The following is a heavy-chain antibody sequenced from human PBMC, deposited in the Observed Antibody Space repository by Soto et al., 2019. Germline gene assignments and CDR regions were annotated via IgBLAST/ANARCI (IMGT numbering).Heavy chain of an antibody. J-gene: IGHJ4*02. V-gene: IGHV4-59*01. CDR3: GRGGWSIDY. D-gene: IGHD2-15*01. Sequence: QVQLQESGPGLVKPSETLSLTCSVSGGSMSGNYWSWIRQSPGQGLEWIGDVYYSGTTSYNPSLKTRVTISLDTSKNHFSLKLTSVPAADTAVYYCGRGGWSIDYWGQGTLVTVSS. CDR1: GGSMSGNY. CDR2: VYYSGTT.